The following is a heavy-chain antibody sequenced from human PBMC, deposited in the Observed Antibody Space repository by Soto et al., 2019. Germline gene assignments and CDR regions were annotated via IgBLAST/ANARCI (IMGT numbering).Heavy chain of an antibody. Sequence: SETLSLTCTVSGDSISSPDYYWSWIRQAPGKGLELIGYVYYRGSIYYTPSFESRVSISIDTSKNQFSLRLTSVTAADSAVYFCARVTFTPNWFDSWGQGTLVTVSS. CDR1: GDSISSPDYY. J-gene: IGHJ5*01. CDR3: ARVTFTPNWFDS. CDR2: VYYRGSI. D-gene: IGHD3-16*01. V-gene: IGHV4-30-4*01.